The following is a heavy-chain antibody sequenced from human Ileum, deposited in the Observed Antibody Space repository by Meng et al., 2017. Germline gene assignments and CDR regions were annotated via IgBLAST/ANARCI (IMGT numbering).Heavy chain of an antibody. Sequence: QVQLQESGPGLVKPSGTLSLTFAVSGGSISSSICWSWVRQAPEKGLEWIGEIHHSETTNYSPSLKSRLTISVDKSKNQFSLKLQSVTAADTAVYFCARGVVSGSHYNTYWGQGILVTVSS. V-gene: IGHV4-4*02. CDR1: GGSISSSIC. J-gene: IGHJ4*02. D-gene: IGHD3-10*01. CDR2: IHHSETT. CDR3: ARGVVSGSHYNTY.